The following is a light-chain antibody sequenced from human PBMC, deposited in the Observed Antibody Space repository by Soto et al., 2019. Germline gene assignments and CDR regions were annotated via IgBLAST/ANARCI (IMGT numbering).Light chain of an antibody. J-gene: IGKJ2*01. V-gene: IGKV1-33*01. Sequence: DIQMTQSPSSLSVSVGDRVTITCQASQDISNNLNWYRKKPGKAPKVLIYDASTLAAGVPSRFSGSGAGADFALTSIGPQAEAFSTYYCQHYDTLPLPVYTFGQGTKLEI. CDR1: QDISNN. CDR3: QHYDTLPLPVYT. CDR2: DAS.